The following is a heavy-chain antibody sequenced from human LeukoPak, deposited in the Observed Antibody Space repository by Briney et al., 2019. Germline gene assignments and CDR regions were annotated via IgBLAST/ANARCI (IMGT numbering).Heavy chain of an antibody. CDR1: GFTFRSYW. J-gene: IGHJ4*02. D-gene: IGHD5-18*01. CDR2: INKDGSEK. CDR3: ARGKGRGYSYGWDY. Sequence: PGGSLRLSCAASGFTFRSYWMTWVRQAPGKGLEWVANINKDGSEKYYVDSVKGRFTVSRDNAKNSLYLQMHTLRDEDTAVYYCARGKGRGYSYGWDYWGQGTLVTVSS. V-gene: IGHV3-7*01.